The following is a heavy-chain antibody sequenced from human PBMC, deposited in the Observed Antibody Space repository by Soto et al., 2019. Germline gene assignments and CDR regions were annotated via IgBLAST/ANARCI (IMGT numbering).Heavy chain of an antibody. CDR1: GFIFSTYG. J-gene: IGHJ6*02. CDR3: ATVPVDSSSDYHYYGMDV. D-gene: IGHD6-13*01. V-gene: IGHV3-33*01. CDR2: IWYDGSNR. Sequence: QVQLVESGGGVVQSGTSLRLSCVASGFIFSTYGMHWVRQAPGKGLEWVAFIWYDGSNRYYADSVKGRFTISRDNFKDTLYLQMNNLRVEDTAVYYCATVPVDSSSDYHYYGMDVWGQGTTVTVSS.